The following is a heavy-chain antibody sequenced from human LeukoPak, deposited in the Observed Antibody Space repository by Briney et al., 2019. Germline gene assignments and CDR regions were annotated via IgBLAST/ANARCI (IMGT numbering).Heavy chain of an antibody. CDR2: IYYSGST. CDR3: ARATTKNYWYFDL. CDR1: GGSISSYY. J-gene: IGHJ2*01. V-gene: IGHV4-59*08. Sequence: SETLSLTCTVSGGSISSYYWSWIQQPPGKGLERIGYIYYSGSTNYNPSLKSRVTISVDTSKNQFSLKLSSVTAADTAVYYCARATTKNYWYFDLWGRGTLVTVSS. D-gene: IGHD4-17*01.